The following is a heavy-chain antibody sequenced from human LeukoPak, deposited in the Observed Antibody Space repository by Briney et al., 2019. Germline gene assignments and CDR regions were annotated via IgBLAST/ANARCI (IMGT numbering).Heavy chain of an antibody. J-gene: IGHJ6*03. Sequence: GASVTVSCKASTYTFTSYGISWVRQAPGQGLEWMGWISSYDGNTKYAQKFQGRVTMTRNTSISTAYMELSSLRSEDTAVYYCARGYPSRYFDWSPSLFYYYYYYMDVWGKGSTVTISS. CDR3: ARGYPSRYFDWSPSLFYYYYYYMDV. D-gene: IGHD3-9*01. V-gene: IGHV1-18*01. CDR2: ISSYDGNT. CDR1: TYTFTSYG.